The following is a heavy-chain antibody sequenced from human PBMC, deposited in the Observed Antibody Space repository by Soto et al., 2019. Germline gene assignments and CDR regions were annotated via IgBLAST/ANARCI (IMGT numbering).Heavy chain of an antibody. D-gene: IGHD3-9*01. Sequence: ASVKVSCKASGYTFTSYDINWVRQATGQGLEWMGWMNPNSGNTGYAQKFQGRVTMTRNTSISTAYMELSSLRSEDTAVYYCARIVLRYFDWLEYDAFDIWGQGTMVTVSS. J-gene: IGHJ3*02. CDR3: ARIVLRYFDWLEYDAFDI. CDR2: MNPNSGNT. V-gene: IGHV1-8*01. CDR1: GYTFTSYD.